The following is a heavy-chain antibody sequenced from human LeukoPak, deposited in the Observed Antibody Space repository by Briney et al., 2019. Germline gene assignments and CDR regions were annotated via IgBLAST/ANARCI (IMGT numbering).Heavy chain of an antibody. CDR2: ISSSGSTI. Sequence: PGGSLRLSCAASGFTFSSYEMNWVRQAPGKGLEWVSYISSSGSTIYYADSVKGRFAISRDNAKNSLYLQMNSLRAEDTAVYYCARVYGAVAGYDYWGQGTLVTVSS. J-gene: IGHJ4*02. D-gene: IGHD6-19*01. CDR1: GFTFSSYE. CDR3: ARVYGAVAGYDY. V-gene: IGHV3-48*03.